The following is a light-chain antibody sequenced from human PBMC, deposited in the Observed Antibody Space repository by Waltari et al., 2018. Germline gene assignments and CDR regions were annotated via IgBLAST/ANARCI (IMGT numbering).Light chain of an antibody. CDR3: GTWDSSLSAAV. V-gene: IGLV1-51*01. J-gene: IGLJ3*02. CDR1: SSNIENNY. Sequence: QSVLTQPPSVSAAPGQKVTISCSGSSSNIENNYVSWYQQFPGTAPKVVIYDNNNRPSGIPDRFSGSKSGTSATLGITGLQTGDEADYYCGTWDSSLSAAVFGGGTKLTVL. CDR2: DNN.